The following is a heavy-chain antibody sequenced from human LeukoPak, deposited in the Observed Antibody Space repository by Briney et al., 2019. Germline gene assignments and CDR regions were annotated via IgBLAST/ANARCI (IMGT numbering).Heavy chain of an antibody. CDR2: IWYDGSNK. D-gene: IGHD3-16*01. CDR1: GFTFSSYG. J-gene: IGHJ3*02. Sequence: GRSLRLSCAASGFTFSSYGMHWVRQAPGKGLEWVAVIWYDGSNKYYADSVKGRFTISRDNSKNTLYLQMNSLRAEDTAVYYCARDLKFGEECVDIWGQGTMVTVSS. CDR3: ARDLKFGEECVDI. V-gene: IGHV3-33*01.